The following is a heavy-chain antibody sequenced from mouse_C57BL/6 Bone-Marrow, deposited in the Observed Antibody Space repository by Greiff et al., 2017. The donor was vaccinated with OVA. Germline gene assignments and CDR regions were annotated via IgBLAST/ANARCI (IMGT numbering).Heavy chain of an antibody. D-gene: IGHD1-1*01. Sequence: EVKLVESGGGLVKPGGSLKLSCAASGFTFSSYAMSWVRQTPGKRLEWVATISDGGSYTYYPDNVKGRFTISRDNANNNLYLQKSHLKSEDTAMYDCAREYYYGSSYGYFDVWGTGTTVTVSS. V-gene: IGHV5-4*01. J-gene: IGHJ1*03. CDR1: GFTFSSYA. CDR3: AREYYYGSSYGYFDV. CDR2: ISDGGSYT.